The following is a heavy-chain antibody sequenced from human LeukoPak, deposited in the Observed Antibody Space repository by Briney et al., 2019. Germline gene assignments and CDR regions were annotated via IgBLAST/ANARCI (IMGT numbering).Heavy chain of an antibody. CDR3: ARLTGDDLAFDY. Sequence: SETLSLTCAVSGGSISSGGYSWSWIRQPPGKGLEWIGYIYHSGSTYYNPSLKSRVTISVDRTKNQFSLKLSSVTAADTAVYYCARLTGDDLAFDYWGQGTLVTVSS. CDR1: GGSISSGGYS. J-gene: IGHJ4*02. D-gene: IGHD7-27*01. CDR2: IYHSGST. V-gene: IGHV4-30-2*01.